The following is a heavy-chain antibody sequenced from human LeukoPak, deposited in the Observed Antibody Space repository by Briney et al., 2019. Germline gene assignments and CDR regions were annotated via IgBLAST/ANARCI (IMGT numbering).Heavy chain of an antibody. CDR2: IKTDGSAM. D-gene: IGHD1-1*01. V-gene: IGHV3-74*03. J-gene: IGHJ6*03. CDR1: GFTFNDYW. Sequence: GGSLRLSCVGSGFTFNDYWIHWVRQAPGKGLVLVSAIKTDGSAMQYADSVKGRFTISRDNSKNTLYLQMNSLRVEDTAVYYCARDPGPYGDYMDVWGKGTTVTVSS. CDR3: ARDPGPYGDYMDV.